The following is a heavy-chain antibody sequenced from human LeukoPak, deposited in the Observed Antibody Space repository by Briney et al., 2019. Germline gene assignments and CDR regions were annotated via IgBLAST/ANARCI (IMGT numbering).Heavy chain of an antibody. Sequence: SETLSLTCAVYGGSFSGYYWGWIRQPPGKGLEWIGSIYHSGSTYYNPSLKSRVTIDTSKNQFSLKLSSVTAADTAVYYCARVSVLDWYFDLWGRGTLVTVSS. D-gene: IGHD5/OR15-5a*01. V-gene: IGHV4-34*01. J-gene: IGHJ2*01. CDR2: IYHSGST. CDR1: GGSFSGYY. CDR3: ARVSVLDWYFDL.